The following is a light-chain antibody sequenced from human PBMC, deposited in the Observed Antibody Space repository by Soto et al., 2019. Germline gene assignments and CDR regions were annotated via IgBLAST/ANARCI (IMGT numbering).Light chain of an antibody. J-gene: IGKJ1*01. CDR3: QKYDSSPT. CDR1: QGISNS. CDR2: AAS. Sequence: DIQMTQSPSSLSASVGDRVTITCRPSQGISNSLAWYHQKPGKVPKLLIHAASTLLSGVPSRFSGSGSGTDFTLTISSLQPEDVATYYCQKYDSSPTVGPGTKVDSK. V-gene: IGKV1-27*01.